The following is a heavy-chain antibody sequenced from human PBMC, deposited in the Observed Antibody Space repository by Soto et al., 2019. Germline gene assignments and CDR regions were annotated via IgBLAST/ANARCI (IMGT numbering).Heavy chain of an antibody. V-gene: IGHV4-31*03. CDR2: VSYVGTT. J-gene: IGHJ4*02. CDR1: GGSMNSGGYC. Sequence: QVQLQESGPGLVKPSQTLSLTCTVSGGSMNSGGYCWSWIRQHPGEGLEWIGCVSYVGTTSYNPSLKSRVIISVDTSKNQFSLKLTSVTAADTAVYYCSRGILVWGQVTLITVSS. D-gene: IGHD2-15*01. CDR3: SRGILV.